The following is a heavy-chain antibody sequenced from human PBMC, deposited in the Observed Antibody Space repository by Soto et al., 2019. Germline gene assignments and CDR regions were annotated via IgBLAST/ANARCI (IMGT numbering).Heavy chain of an antibody. CDR1: GYTLTELS. J-gene: IGHJ5*02. Sequence: ASVMVSCKVSGYTLTELSMHWVRQAPGKGLEWMGGFDPEDGETIYAQKFQGRVTMTEDTSTDTAYMELSSQRSEDTAVYYCATVLAINQYNWNFAGPWGQGTLVTVSS. D-gene: IGHD1-7*01. CDR2: FDPEDGET. CDR3: ATVLAINQYNWNFAGP. V-gene: IGHV1-24*01.